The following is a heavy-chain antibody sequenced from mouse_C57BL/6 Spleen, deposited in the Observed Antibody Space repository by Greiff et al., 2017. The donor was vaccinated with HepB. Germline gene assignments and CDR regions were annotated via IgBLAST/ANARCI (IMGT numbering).Heavy chain of an antibody. CDR3: ATLYSNYVAY. CDR2: ISSGGSYT. J-gene: IGHJ3*01. V-gene: IGHV5-6*01. CDR1: GFTFSSYG. D-gene: IGHD2-5*01. Sequence: EVQLVESGGDLVKPGGSLKLSCAASGFTFSSYGMSWVRQTPDKRLEWVATISSGGSYTYYPDSVKGRFTISRDNAKNTLYLQMSSLKSEDTAMYYCATLYSNYVAYWGQGALVTVSA.